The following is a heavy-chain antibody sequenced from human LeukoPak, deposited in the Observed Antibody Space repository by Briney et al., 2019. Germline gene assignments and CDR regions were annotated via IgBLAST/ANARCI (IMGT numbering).Heavy chain of an antibody. D-gene: IGHD2-2*01. CDR1: GLTFSSYW. J-gene: IGHJ3*02. V-gene: IGHV3-7*01. Sequence: GGSLRLSCAASGLTFSSYWMSWVRQAPGKGLEWVANIKQDGSEKYYVDSVKGRFTISRDNAKNSLYLQMNSLRAEDTAVYYCAREGGSSTSHDAFDIWGQGTMVTVSS. CDR3: AREGGSSTSHDAFDI. CDR2: IKQDGSEK.